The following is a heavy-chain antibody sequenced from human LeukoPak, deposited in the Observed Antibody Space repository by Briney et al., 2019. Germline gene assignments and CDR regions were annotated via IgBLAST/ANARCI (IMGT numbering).Heavy chain of an antibody. V-gene: IGHV5-51*01. CDR3: ARTYYYDSSGYYLDC. CDR1: GYSFTSYW. J-gene: IGHJ4*02. D-gene: IGHD3-22*01. CDR2: IYPGDSDT. Sequence: GESLKTSCKGSGYSFTSYWIGWVRQMPGKGLEWMGIIYPGDSDTRYSPSFQGQVTISADKSISTAYLQWSSLKASDTAMYYCARTYYYDSSGYYLDCWGQGTLVTVSS.